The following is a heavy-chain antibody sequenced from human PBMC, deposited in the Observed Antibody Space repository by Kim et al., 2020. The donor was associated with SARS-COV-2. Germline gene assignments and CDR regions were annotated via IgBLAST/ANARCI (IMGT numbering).Heavy chain of an antibody. CDR1: GYIFAAYG. D-gene: IGHD2-21*02. V-gene: IGHV1-18*01. CDR2: IGAYNGMS. Sequence: ASVKVSCKASGYIFAAYGISWVRQARGQGLQWMGGIGAYNGMSDYGQTFHDRITMTTDISSSTAYLEVRSLRSDDTAIYFCARGGRGDHFYNGMDVWGQGTAVIVSS. J-gene: IGHJ6*02. CDR3: ARGGRGDHFYNGMDV.